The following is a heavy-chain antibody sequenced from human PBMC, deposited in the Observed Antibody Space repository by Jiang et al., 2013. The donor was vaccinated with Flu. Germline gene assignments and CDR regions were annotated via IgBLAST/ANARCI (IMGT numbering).Heavy chain of an antibody. Sequence: GAEVKKPGSSVKVSCKASGGTFSSYAISWVRQAPGQGLEWMGWVSGYNGDTNYAQKFQGRLTMTTDTSASTAYMELRSLRYDDTAVYYCVRDPGLDYWGQGTLVTVSS. CDR2: VSGYNGDT. V-gene: IGHV1-18*01. D-gene: IGHD3-10*01. J-gene: IGHJ4*02. CDR1: GGTFSSYA. CDR3: VRDPGLDY.